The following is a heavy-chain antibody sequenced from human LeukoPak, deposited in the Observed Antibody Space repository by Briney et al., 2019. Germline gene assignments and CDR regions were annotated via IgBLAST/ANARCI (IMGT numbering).Heavy chain of an antibody. J-gene: IGHJ6*02. V-gene: IGHV1-2*02. D-gene: IGHD3-16*02. CDR3: ARDRGGRSYRYYGMDV. Sequence: GASVKVSCKASGYTFTGHYMHWVRQAPGQGLEWMGWINPNSGGTNYAQKFQGRVTMTRDTSISTAYMELSRLRSDDTAVYYCARDRGGRSYRYYGMDVWGQGTTVTVSS. CDR1: GYTFTGHY. CDR2: INPNSGGT.